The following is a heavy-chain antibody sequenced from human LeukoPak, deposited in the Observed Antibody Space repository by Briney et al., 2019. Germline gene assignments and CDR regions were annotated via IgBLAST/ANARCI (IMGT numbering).Heavy chain of an antibody. Sequence: SETLSLTCTVSGYSISSGYYWGWIRQPPGKGLEWIGSIYHSGSTYYNPSLKSRVTISVDTSKNQFSLKLSSVTAADTAVYYCARNRYSGSYDFDYWGQGTLVTVSS. CDR3: ARNRYSGSYDFDY. CDR1: GYSISSGYY. CDR2: IYHSGST. D-gene: IGHD1-26*01. J-gene: IGHJ4*02. V-gene: IGHV4-38-2*02.